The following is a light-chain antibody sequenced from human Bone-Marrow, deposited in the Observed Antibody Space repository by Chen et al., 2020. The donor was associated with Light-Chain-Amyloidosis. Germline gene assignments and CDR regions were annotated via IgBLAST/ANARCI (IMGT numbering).Light chain of an antibody. CDR1: NIGFTS. V-gene: IGLV3-21*02. J-gene: IGLJ3*02. CDR2: DDS. CDR3: QVWDRSSDRPV. Sequence: SYVLAQPSSVSVAPGQTATIACGGKNIGFTSVHWYQQTPGQAPLLVVYDDSDRPSGIPERLAGSNSGNTATLTISRVEAGDEADYYCQVWDRSSDRPVFGGGTKLTVL.